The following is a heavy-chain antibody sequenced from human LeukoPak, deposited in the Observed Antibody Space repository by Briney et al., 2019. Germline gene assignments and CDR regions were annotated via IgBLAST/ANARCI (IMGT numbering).Heavy chain of an antibody. CDR1: GFTFSSYA. CDR2: ISYDGSNK. D-gene: IGHD6-13*01. CDR3: AREGIAAHFDY. J-gene: IGHJ4*02. V-gene: IGHV3-30-3*01. Sequence: GGSLRLSCAASGFTFSSYAMHWVRQAPGKGLEWVAAISYDGSNKYYADSVKGRFTISRDNSKNTLYLQMNSLRAEDTAVYYCAREGIAAHFDYWGQGTLVTVSS.